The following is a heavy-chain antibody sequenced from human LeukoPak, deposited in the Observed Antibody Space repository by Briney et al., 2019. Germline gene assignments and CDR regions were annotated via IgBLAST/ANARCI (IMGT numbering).Heavy chain of an antibody. D-gene: IGHD3-10*02. Sequence: GASVKVSCKASGYTFTSYGISWVRQAPGQGLEWMGWISAYNGNTDYAQKFQGRVTMTRNTSISTAYMELSSLRAEDTAVYYCGRGPEYNKWSGSRWFDPWGQGTLVTVSS. CDR3: GRGPEYNKWSGSRWFDP. V-gene: IGHV1-18*01. J-gene: IGHJ5*02. CDR1: GYTFTSYG. CDR2: ISAYNGNT.